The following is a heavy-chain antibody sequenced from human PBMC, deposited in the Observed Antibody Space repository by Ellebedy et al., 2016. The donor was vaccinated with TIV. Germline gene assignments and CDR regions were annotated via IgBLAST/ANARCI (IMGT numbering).Heavy chain of an antibody. J-gene: IGHJ4*02. CDR3: ARGYCSDITCAE. Sequence: GESLKISXAASGFTFSIYSMNWVRQAPGKGLEWISYFSRSGATIYYADSVNGRFTVSRDNAKNSVNLQMNSLRVEDTAVYYCARGYCSDITCAEWGQGTLVTVSS. CDR2: FSRSGATI. CDR1: GFTFSIYS. D-gene: IGHD2-15*01. V-gene: IGHV3-48*01.